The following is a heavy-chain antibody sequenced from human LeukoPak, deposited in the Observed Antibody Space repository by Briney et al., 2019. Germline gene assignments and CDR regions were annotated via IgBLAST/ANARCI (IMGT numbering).Heavy chain of an antibody. CDR2: IYTRGST. V-gene: IGHV4-4*07. CDR1: GYSISSGYY. J-gene: IGHJ4*02. Sequence: SETLSLTCAVSGYSISSGYYWGWIRQPAGKGLEWIGRIYTRGSTNYNPSLKSRVTMSVDTSKNQFSLQLSSVTAADTAVYYCAGEGHYYDSSGYYYGGEDYWGQGTLVTVSS. D-gene: IGHD3-22*01. CDR3: AGEGHYYDSSGYYYGGEDY.